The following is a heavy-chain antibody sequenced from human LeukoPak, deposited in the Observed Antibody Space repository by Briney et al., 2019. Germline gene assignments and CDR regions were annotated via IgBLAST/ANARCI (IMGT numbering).Heavy chain of an antibody. Sequence: GGSLRLSCAASGFTFSSYAMSWVRQAPGKGLEWVSAISGSGGSTYYADSVKGRFTISRDNSKNTLYLQMNSLRAEDTAVYYCARDPHLWFGELLHRYFDLWGRGTLVTVSS. V-gene: IGHV3-23*01. CDR3: ARDPHLWFGELLHRYFDL. CDR1: GFTFSSYA. D-gene: IGHD3-10*01. J-gene: IGHJ2*01. CDR2: ISGSGGST.